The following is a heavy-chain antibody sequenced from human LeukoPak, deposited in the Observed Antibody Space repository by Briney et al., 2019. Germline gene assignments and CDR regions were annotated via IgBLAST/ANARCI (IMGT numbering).Heavy chain of an antibody. D-gene: IGHD3-16*01. CDR2: IKYDGSKK. V-gene: IGHV3-7*03. CDR1: GFIFSSQW. J-gene: IGHJ4*02. CDR3: ATDVRGGYFDS. Sequence: GGSLRLSCAASGFIFSSQWMSWVRPAPEKGLEWVANIKYDGSKKYYMDSVKGRFTISRDNAKNSLYLQMNSLRAEDTAVYYCATDVRGGYFDSWGQGTLVTVSS.